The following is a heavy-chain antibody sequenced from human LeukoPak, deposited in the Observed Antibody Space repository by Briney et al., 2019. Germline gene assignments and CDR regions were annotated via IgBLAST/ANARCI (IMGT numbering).Heavy chain of an antibody. Sequence: SQTLSLTCTVSGGSISSGSYYWSWIRQPAGKGLEWIGRIYTSGSTNYNPSLKSRVTISVDTSKNQFSLKLSSVTAADTAVYYCARDYDFWSGYTLTNWFDPWGQGTLVIVSS. V-gene: IGHV4-61*02. D-gene: IGHD3-3*01. J-gene: IGHJ5*02. CDR3: ARDYDFWSGYTLTNWFDP. CDR2: IYTSGST. CDR1: GGSISSGSYY.